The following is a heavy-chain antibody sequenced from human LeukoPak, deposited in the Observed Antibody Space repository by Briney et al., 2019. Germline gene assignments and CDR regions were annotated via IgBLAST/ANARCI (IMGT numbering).Heavy chain of an antibody. CDR1: GGTFSSYA. J-gene: IGHJ4*02. CDR2: IIPIFGTA. V-gene: IGHV1-69*13. Sequence: ASVKVSCKASGGTFSSYAISWVRQAPGQGLEWMGGIIPIFGTANYAQKFQGRVTITAGESTSTAYMELSSLRSDDTAVYYCAREEISGWRGPFDYWGQGTLVTVSS. CDR3: AREEISGWRGPFDY. D-gene: IGHD6-19*01.